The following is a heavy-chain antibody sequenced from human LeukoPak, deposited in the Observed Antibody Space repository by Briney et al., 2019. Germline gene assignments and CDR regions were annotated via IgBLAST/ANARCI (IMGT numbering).Heavy chain of an antibody. J-gene: IGHJ4*02. V-gene: IGHV3-30-3*01. CDR2: ISRDANLQ. CDR3: ARPLSTYYDFWGRPITVPN. CDR1: GFSFRTYT. Sequence: PGKSLRLSCAASGFSFRTYTMHWVRQAPGKGLEWVAVISRDANLQFYADSVKGRFTISRDNAKNSLYLQMNSLRAEDTAVYYCARPLSTYYDFWGRPITVPNWGQGTLVTVSS. D-gene: IGHD3-3*01.